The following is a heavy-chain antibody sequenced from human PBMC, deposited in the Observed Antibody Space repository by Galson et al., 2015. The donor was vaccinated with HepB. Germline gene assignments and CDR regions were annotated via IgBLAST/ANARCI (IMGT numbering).Heavy chain of an antibody. V-gene: IGHV4-38-2*02. D-gene: IGHD2-2*01. Sequence: SETLSLTCTVSGYSISSGYYWGWIRQPPGKGLEWIGSIYHSGSTYYNPSLKSRVTISVDTSKNQFSLKLSSVTAADTAVYYCARDEGYCSSTSCPPGGWFDPWGQGTLVTVSS. CDR3: ARDEGYCSSTSCPPGGWFDP. CDR1: GYSISSGYY. CDR2: IYHSGST. J-gene: IGHJ5*02.